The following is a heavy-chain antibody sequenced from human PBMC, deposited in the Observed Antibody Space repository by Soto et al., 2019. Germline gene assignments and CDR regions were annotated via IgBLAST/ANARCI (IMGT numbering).Heavy chain of an antibody. CDR2: IWYDGSNK. J-gene: IGHJ6*02. Sequence: GGSLRLSCAACGFTFSSYGMHGVRQASGKGLEWVAVIWYDGSNKYYADSVKGRFTISRDNSRNTLYLQMNSLRAEDTAVYYCASALNYDFWSGGPIYYGMDVWGQGTTVTVSS. D-gene: IGHD3-3*01. V-gene: IGHV3-33*01. CDR3: ASALNYDFWSGGPIYYGMDV. CDR1: GFTFSSYG.